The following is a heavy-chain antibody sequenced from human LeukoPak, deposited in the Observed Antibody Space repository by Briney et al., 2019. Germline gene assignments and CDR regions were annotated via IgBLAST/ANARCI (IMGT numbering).Heavy chain of an antibody. CDR3: ARDQLLSIDYYYYGMDV. D-gene: IGHD2-2*01. V-gene: IGHV3-21*01. Sequence: GGSLRLSCAASGFTFSSYSMNWVRQAPGKGLEWVSSISSSSSYIYYADSVKGRFTISRDNAKNSLYLQMNSLRAEDTAVYYCARDQLLSIDYYYYGMDVWGQGTTVTASS. J-gene: IGHJ6*02. CDR2: ISSSSSYI. CDR1: GFTFSSYS.